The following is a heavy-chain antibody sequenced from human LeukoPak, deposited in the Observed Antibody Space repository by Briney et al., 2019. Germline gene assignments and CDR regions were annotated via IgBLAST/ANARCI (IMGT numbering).Heavy chain of an antibody. CDR3: ASEFST. CDR2: VYCSGST. Sequence: SETLSLTCTVSGGSTSSCSHYWGWIRQPPGKGLEWIGSVYCSGSTYYNPSLRSRVTISVDTSKNQFSLKLSSVTAADTAVYYCASEFSTWGQGTLVTVSS. CDR1: GGSTSSCSHY. D-gene: IGHD3-3*01. J-gene: IGHJ5*02. V-gene: IGHV4-39*07.